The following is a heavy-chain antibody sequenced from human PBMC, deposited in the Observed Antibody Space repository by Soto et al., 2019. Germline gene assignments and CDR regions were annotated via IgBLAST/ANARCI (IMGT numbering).Heavy chain of an antibody. V-gene: IGHV6-1*01. J-gene: IGHJ4*01. CDR1: RYGVPSYTAA. CDR3: ARGVAGSGFDS. CDR2: TYYRSNWRH. D-gene: IGHD6-19*01. Sequence: LSLTGDISRYGVPSYTAACNWIRTSPSRGLEWLGRTYYRSNWRHDYAVSVKSRITVNPDTSKNHFSLQLNSVTPDVTVVYYCARGVAGSGFDSWGQGHRVTVS.